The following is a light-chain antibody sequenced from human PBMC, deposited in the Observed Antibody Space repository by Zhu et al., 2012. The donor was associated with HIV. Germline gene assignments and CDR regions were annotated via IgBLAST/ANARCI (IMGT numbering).Light chain of an antibody. J-gene: IGKJ2*01. CDR1: QSVSGY. CDR2: GAS. V-gene: IGKV3-20*01. Sequence: EIVLRQSPGTLSLSPGERATLSCRASQSVSGYSAWYQQRPGQAPRLLIYGASTRAPGIPDRFSGSGSGTDFTLTISRLEPEDFAVYYCQQYGSSPYTFGQGTKLEIK. CDR3: QQYGSSPYT.